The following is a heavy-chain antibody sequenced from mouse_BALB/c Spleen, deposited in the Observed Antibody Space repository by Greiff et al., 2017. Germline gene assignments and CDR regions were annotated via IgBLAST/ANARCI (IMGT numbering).Heavy chain of an antibody. J-gene: IGHJ2*01. V-gene: IGHV1-77*01. CDR1: GYTFTDYV. Sequence: VQLVESGPELVKPGASVKMSCKASGYTFTDYVISWVKQRTGQGLEWIGEIYPGSGSTYYNEKFKGKATLTADKSSNTAYMQLSSLTSEDSAVYFCARGRYDDGCDYWGQGTTLTVSS. CDR2: IYPGSGST. D-gene: IGHD2-14*01. CDR3: ARGRYDDGCDY.